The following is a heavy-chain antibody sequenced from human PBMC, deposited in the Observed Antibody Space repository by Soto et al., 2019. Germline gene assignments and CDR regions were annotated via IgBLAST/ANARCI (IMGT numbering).Heavy chain of an antibody. J-gene: IGHJ5*02. CDR1: GFTFSEYS. CDR3: VKVSTFSDILTGYYSTNFFDP. D-gene: IGHD3-9*01. V-gene: IGHV3-64D*06. Sequence: GGSLRLSCSASGFTFSEYSMHWVRQAPGKGLQYVSTISSDGDITYYADSVKGRFTISRDNSKNTLYLQMNSLRPEDTAVYYCVKVSTFSDILTGYYSTNFFDPWGQGPLVTVSS. CDR2: ISSDGDIT.